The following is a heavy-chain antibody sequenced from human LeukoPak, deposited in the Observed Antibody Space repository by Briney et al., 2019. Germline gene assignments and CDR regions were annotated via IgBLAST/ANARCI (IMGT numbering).Heavy chain of an antibody. CDR1: GFTFSSYG. D-gene: IGHD2-2*01. CDR3: AKGHCSSTTCYVYYFDY. Sequence: PGGSLILSCEASGFTFSSYGMHWVRQAPGKGLEWVAVIGDSGGSTYYADSVKGRFTISRDNSKNTLYLQMTSLRAEDTAVYYCAKGHCSSTTCYVYYFDYWGQGTLITVSS. J-gene: IGHJ4*02. V-gene: IGHV3-23*01. CDR2: IGDSGGST.